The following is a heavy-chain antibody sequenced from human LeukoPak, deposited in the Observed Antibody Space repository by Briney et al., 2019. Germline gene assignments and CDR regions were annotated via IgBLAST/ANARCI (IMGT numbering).Heavy chain of an antibody. V-gene: IGHV1-46*01. CDR1: GYTFTSYY. D-gene: IGHD3-9*01. CDR3: ARGVNFDWLSYYFDY. CDR2: INPSGGNT. Sequence: ASVKVSFTASGYTFTSYYMHWVRQAPGQGLEWMGIINPSGGNTGYAQKFQGRVTMTRNTSISTAYMELSSLRSEDTAVYYCARGVNFDWLSYYFDYWGQGTLVTVSS. J-gene: IGHJ4*02.